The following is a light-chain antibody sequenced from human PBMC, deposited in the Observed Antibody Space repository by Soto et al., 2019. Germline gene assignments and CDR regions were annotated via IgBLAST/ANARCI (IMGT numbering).Light chain of an antibody. Sequence: DLPMTQSPSSLSASVGDRVTITCRASQSISNYLNWYQQKPGKAPKFLIYAASSLRTGVPSRFSGSGSGTDFTLTISSLQPEDFATYYCQQSYNSPPTFGQGTKVEIK. CDR1: QSISNY. CDR3: QQSYNSPPT. J-gene: IGKJ1*01. CDR2: AAS. V-gene: IGKV1-39*01.